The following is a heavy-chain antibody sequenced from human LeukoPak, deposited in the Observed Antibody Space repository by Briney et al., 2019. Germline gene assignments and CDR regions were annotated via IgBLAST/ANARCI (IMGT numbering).Heavy chain of an antibody. CDR2: IKQDGSEK. D-gene: IGHD6-13*01. CDR1: GFTFSSYW. J-gene: IGHJ4*02. Sequence: GGSLRLSCAASGFTFSSYWMSWVRQAPGKGLEWVANIKQDGSEKYYVDSVKGRFTISRDNAKNSLYLQMNSLRAEDTAVYYGARDRIAAAGTAPVSYWGQGTLVTVSS. CDR3: ARDRIAAAGTAPVSY. V-gene: IGHV3-7*01.